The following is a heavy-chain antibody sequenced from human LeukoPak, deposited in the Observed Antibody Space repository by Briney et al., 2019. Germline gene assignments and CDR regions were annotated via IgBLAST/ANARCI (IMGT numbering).Heavy chain of an antibody. Sequence: GGSLRLSCAASGFTFSSAWMTWVRQAPGKGLEWVANVKVDGSEKYDVDSVKGRFTISRDNAKNSLFLQMNSLRVEDTAVYYCARHYYHALDVWGRGTTVTVSS. D-gene: IGHD3-10*01. CDR1: GFTFSSAW. J-gene: IGHJ6*02. CDR3: ARHYYHALDV. V-gene: IGHV3-7*01. CDR2: VKVDGSEK.